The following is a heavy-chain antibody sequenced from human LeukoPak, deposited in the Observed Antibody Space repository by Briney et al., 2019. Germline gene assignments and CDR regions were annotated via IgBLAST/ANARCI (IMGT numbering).Heavy chain of an antibody. Sequence: ASVKVSCKASGYTFTSYDINWVRQATGQGLEWMGWMNLNGDNTGYARKFQGRVTITRNTSISTAYMELSSLRSEDTAVYYCARVYDSSGHYPIDYWGQGTLVTVSS. J-gene: IGHJ4*02. D-gene: IGHD3-22*01. V-gene: IGHV1-8*01. CDR2: MNLNGDNT. CDR1: GYTFTSYD. CDR3: ARVYDSSGHYPIDY.